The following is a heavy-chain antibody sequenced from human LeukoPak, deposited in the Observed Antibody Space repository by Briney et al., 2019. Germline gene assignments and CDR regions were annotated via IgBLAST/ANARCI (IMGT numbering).Heavy chain of an antibody. D-gene: IGHD4-17*01. J-gene: IGHJ4*02. CDR3: ARADYGDYGYYFDY. CDR2: IKPNSGGT. Sequence: GASVKVSCKASGYSFADYYMHWVRQAPGQGLEWMGWIKPNSGGTRSAQKFQGRVTMTRDTSISTAYMELSSLRSEDMAVYYCARADYGDYGYYFDYWGQGTLVIVSS. V-gene: IGHV1-2*02. CDR1: GYSFADYY.